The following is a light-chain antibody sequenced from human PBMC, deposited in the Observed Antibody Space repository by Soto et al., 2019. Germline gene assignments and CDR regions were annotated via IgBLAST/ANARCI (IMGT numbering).Light chain of an antibody. CDR1: QSVSSSY. Sequence: EIVLTQSPGTLSLSPGERATLSCRASQSVSSSYLAWYQQKPGQAPRLLIYGASSRATGIPDRFSGSGSGTDFTLTISRLELEDFAVYYCQQYGSSITLGQGTRLE. J-gene: IGKJ5*01. CDR2: GAS. CDR3: QQYGSSIT. V-gene: IGKV3-20*01.